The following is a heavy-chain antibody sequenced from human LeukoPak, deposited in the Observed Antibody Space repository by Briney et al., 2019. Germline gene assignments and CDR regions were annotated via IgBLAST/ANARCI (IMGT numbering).Heavy chain of an antibody. J-gene: IGHJ5*02. V-gene: IGHV3-30*04. CDR1: GFTFSSYA. CDR2: ISYDGSNK. D-gene: IGHD4-17*01. Sequence: PGGSLRLSCAASGFTFSSYAMHWVRQAPGKGLEWVAVISYDGSNKYYADSVKGRVTISRDNSKNTLYLQMNSLRAEDTAVYYCERSYGGYARFDPWGQGTLVTVSS. CDR3: ERSYGGYARFDP.